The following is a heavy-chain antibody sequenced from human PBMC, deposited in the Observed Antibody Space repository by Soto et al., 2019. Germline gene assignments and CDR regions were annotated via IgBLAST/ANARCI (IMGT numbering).Heavy chain of an antibody. D-gene: IGHD3-16*02. Sequence: NPSETLSLTCAVYGGSFSGYFWSWIRQPPGKGLEWIGEINHSGSTNYNPSLKSRGTISLDTSRNPFSLTLSSVTAADTAVYYSASLRMLGIGVWGSYRQHYFDNGRQGTLVTVSS. CDR3: ASLRMLGIGVWGSYRQHYFDN. J-gene: IGHJ4*02. CDR1: GGSFSGYF. V-gene: IGHV4-34*01. CDR2: INHSGST.